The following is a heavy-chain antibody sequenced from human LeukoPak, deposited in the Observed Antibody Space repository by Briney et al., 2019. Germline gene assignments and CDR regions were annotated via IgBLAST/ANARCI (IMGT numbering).Heavy chain of an antibody. D-gene: IGHD5-12*01. Sequence: PSETLSLTCTVSGGSINSYYGSWIRQPAGKGLEWIGRIYSSGGTGYNPSLKSRVTMSLDTSKNQFSLNLSSVTAADTAVYYCARVDIRTAFFDYWGQGTLVTVSS. CDR3: ARVDIRTAFFDY. J-gene: IGHJ4*02. CDR2: IYSSGGT. CDR1: GGSINSYY. V-gene: IGHV4-4*07.